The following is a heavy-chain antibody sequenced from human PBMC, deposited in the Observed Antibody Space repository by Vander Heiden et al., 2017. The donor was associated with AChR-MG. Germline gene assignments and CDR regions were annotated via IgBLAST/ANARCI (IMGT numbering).Heavy chain of an antibody. CDR2: INHSGST. CDR1: GGSFSGYY. J-gene: IGHJ6*02. V-gene: IGHV4-34*01. D-gene: IGHD3-9*01. Sequence: QVQLQQWGAGLLKPSETLSLTCAVYGGSFSGYYWSWIRQPPGKGLEWIGEINHSGSTNYNPALKSRVTISVDTSKNQFSLKLSSVTAADTAVYYCARGVTIYMYYYYGMDVWGQGTTVTVSS. CDR3: ARGVTIYMYYYYGMDV.